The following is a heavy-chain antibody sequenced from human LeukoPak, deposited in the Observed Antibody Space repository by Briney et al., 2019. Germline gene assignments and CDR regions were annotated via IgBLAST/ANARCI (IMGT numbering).Heavy chain of an antibody. D-gene: IGHD3-10*01. Sequence: GGSLRLSCAASGFTFNSHSMNWVRQAPGKGLEWVSYISSSSSTINYADSVKGRFTISRDNAKNSLYLQMNSLRAEDTAVYYCASGLPTLGVYYYGSGSYWGQGTLVTVSS. V-gene: IGHV3-48*04. CDR2: ISSSSSTI. J-gene: IGHJ4*02. CDR3: ASGLPTLGVYYYGSGSY. CDR1: GFTFNSHS.